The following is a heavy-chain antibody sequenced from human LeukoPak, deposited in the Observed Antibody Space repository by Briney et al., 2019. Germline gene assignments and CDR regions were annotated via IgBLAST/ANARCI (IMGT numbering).Heavy chain of an antibody. CDR2: IYSGGST. CDR3: ASGAMPDAFDI. Sequence: GGSLRLSCAASGFTVSSNYMSWVRQAPGKGLEWVSVIYSGGSTYYADSVKGRFTISRDNSKNTLYLQMNSLRAEDTAVYSCASGAMPDAFDIWGQGTMVTVSS. D-gene: IGHD2-2*01. CDR1: GFTVSSNY. J-gene: IGHJ3*02. V-gene: IGHV3-53*01.